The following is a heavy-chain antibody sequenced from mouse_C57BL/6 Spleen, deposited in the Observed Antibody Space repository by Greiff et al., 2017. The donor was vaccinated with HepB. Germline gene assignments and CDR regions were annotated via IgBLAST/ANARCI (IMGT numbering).Heavy chain of an antibody. J-gene: IGHJ4*01. Sequence: QVQLQESGPGLVQPSQSLSITCTVSGFSLTSYGVHWVRQSPGKGLEWLGVIWSGGSTDYNAAFISRLSISKDNSKCQVFFKMNSLQADDTAIYYCARKGIYYGNSYYYAMDYWGQGTSVTVSS. CDR3: ARKGIYYGNSYYYAMDY. V-gene: IGHV2-2*01. CDR2: IWSGGST. CDR1: GFSLTSYG. D-gene: IGHD2-1*01.